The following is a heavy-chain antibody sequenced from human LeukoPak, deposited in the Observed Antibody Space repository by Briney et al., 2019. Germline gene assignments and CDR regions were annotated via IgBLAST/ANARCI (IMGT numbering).Heavy chain of an antibody. CDR3: TTLYDYVWGSPLGYYYYYGMDV. CDR1: GFTFSNAW. J-gene: IGHJ6*02. D-gene: IGHD3-16*01. CDR2: IKSKTDGGIT. V-gene: IGHV3-15*01. Sequence: GGSLRLSCAASGFTFSNAWMSWVRQAPGKGLEWVGRIKSKTDGGITDYAAPVKGRFTISRDDSKNTLYLQMNSLKTEDTAVYYCTTLYDYVWGSPLGYYYYYGMDVWGQGTTVTVSS.